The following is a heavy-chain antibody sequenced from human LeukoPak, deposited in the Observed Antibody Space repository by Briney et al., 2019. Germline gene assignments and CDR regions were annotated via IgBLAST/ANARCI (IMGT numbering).Heavy chain of an antibody. J-gene: IGHJ4*02. V-gene: IGHV1-18*01. Sequence: ASVKVSCKASGGTFSSYATSWVRQAPGQGLEWMGWISAYNGNTNYAQKLQGRVTMTTDTSTSTAYMELRSLRSDDTAVYYCAREGTRSIAAPIDYWGQGTLVTVSS. CDR3: AREGTRSIAAPIDY. CDR2: ISAYNGNT. D-gene: IGHD6-6*01. CDR1: GGTFSSYA.